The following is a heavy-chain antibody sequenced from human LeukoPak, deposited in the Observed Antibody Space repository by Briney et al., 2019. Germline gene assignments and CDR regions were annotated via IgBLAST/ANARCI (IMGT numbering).Heavy chain of an antibody. V-gene: IGHV3-7*01. CDR2: INQDGSEK. CDR3: ARDSGDSSGCYFDY. CDR1: GFTFSTYL. J-gene: IGHJ4*02. Sequence: GGSLRLSCAASGFTFSTYLMSWVRQAPGKGLEWVANINQDGSEKYYVDSVKGRFIISRDNAKNSLYLQMNGLRAEDTALYYCARDSGDSSGCYFDYCGRGALVTVSS. D-gene: IGHD3-22*01.